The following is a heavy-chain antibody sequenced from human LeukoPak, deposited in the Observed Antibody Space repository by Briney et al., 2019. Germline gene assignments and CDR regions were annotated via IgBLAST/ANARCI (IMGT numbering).Heavy chain of an antibody. V-gene: IGHV3-53*01. D-gene: IGHD4-17*01. CDR3: ARGRRDYGDYPY. Sequence: GGSLRLSCAASGFTVSGNYMSWVRQAPGKGLEWGSVIYSGGDTYSADSVKGRFTTSRDNSKNTLYLQMNSLRAEDTAVYYCARGRRDYGDYPYWGQGTLVTVSS. CDR2: IYSGGDT. CDR1: GFTVSGNY. J-gene: IGHJ4*02.